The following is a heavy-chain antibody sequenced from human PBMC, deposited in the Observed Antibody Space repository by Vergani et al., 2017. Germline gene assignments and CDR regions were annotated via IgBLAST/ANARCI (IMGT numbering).Heavy chain of an antibody. Sequence: QVQLQQWGAGLLKPSETLSLTCAVSGGSFSGYYWSWIRQPPGQGLEWIGEINHSGSTNNNPPRKSRVTISVDTSKNQFSLKLSSVTAADTAVYYCARGGDEYSSSSSVDYWGQGTLVTVSS. CDR1: GGSFSGYY. CDR3: ARGGDEYSSSSSVDY. CDR2: INHSGST. D-gene: IGHD6-6*01. V-gene: IGHV4-34*01. J-gene: IGHJ4*02.